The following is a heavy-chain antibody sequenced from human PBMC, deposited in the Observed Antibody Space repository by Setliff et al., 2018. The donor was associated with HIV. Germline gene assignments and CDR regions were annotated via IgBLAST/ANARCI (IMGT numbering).Heavy chain of an antibody. CDR2: IYTSGST. V-gene: IGHV4-61*02. Sequence: PSETLSLTCTVSGGSISSGSYYWSWIRQPAGKGLEWIGRIYTSGSTTYNPSLKSRVTISVHTSKNQFSLKLNSVTAADTAVYYCARQYYYDSSGYHYYFDYWGQGTLVTVPQ. J-gene: IGHJ4*02. D-gene: IGHD3-22*01. CDR3: ARQYYYDSSGYHYYFDY. CDR1: GGSISSGSYY.